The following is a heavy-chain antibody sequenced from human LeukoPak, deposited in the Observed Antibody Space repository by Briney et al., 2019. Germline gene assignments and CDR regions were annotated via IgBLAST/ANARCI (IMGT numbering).Heavy chain of an antibody. D-gene: IGHD5-18*01. Sequence: SETLSLTCTVSGGSISSYYWGWIRQPPGKGLEWIGSIYYSGSTYYNPSLKSRVTISVDTSKNQFSLKLSSVTAADTAVYYCARDQVDTAMVTVYFDYWGQGTLVTVSS. J-gene: IGHJ4*02. CDR3: ARDQVDTAMVTVYFDY. CDR2: IYYSGST. V-gene: IGHV4-39*07. CDR1: GGSISSYY.